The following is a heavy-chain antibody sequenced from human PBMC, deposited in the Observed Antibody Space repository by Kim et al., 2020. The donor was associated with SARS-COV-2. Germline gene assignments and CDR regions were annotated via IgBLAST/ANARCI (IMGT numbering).Heavy chain of an antibody. CDR2: IYHSGST. J-gene: IGHJ4*02. CDR3: ARAEGLRDYYGSGSYYPN. Sequence: SETLSLTCTVSGYSISSGYYWGWIRQPPGKGLEWIGSIYHSGSTYYNPSLKSRVTISVDTSKNQFSLKLSSVTAADTAVYYCARAEGLRDYYGSGSYYPNWGQGTLVTVSS. V-gene: IGHV4-38-2*02. D-gene: IGHD3-10*01. CDR1: GYSISSGYY.